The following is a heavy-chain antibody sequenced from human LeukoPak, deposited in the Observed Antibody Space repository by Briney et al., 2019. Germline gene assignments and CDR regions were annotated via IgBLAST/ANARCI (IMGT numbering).Heavy chain of an antibody. CDR2: IGRVGYT. V-gene: IGHV3-23*01. CDR3: VKDRPCDGCMPMDA. J-gene: IGHJ6*02. D-gene: IGHD5-24*01. CDR1: GFTFGDYS. Sequence: GGSLRLSCAASGFTFGDYSMSWVRQVPGKGLEWLSGIGRVGYTCYADSVKGRFTISRDNSKNTVYLQMKSLRAEDTAIYYCVKDRPCDGCMPMDAWGQGTTVTVSS.